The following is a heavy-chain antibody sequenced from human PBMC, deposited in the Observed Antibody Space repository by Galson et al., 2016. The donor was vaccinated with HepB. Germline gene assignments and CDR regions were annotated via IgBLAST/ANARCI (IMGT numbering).Heavy chain of an antibody. J-gene: IGHJ4*01. Sequence: SVKVSCKASGYRFPTYGISWVRQAPGQGLEWLGWISANSGNTIYAQKFQDRVTMTRDTSASTVYMDLRSLRSDDTAVYYCARDVQFRFDYWGHGSLVVVSA. V-gene: IGHV1-18*04. CDR3: ARDVQFRFDY. CDR1: GYRFPTYG. D-gene: IGHD4-11*01. CDR2: ISANSGNT.